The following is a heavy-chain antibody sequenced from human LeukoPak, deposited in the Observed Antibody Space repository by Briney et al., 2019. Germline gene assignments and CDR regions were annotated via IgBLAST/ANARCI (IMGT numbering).Heavy chain of an antibody. CDR1: GGSISSYY. CDR3: ARVLWSLDNWFDP. Sequence: SETLSVTCTVSGGSISSYYWSWIRQPPGKGVECIGYIYYSGSTYYNPSLKSRVTISVDTSKNQFSLKLSSVTDADTAVYYCARVLWSLDNWFDPWGQGTLVTVSS. J-gene: IGHJ5*02. D-gene: IGHD3-10*01. CDR2: IYYSGST. V-gene: IGHV4-59*08.